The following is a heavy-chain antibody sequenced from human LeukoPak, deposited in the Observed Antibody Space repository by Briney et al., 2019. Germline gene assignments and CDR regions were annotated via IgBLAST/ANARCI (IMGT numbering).Heavy chain of an antibody. CDR2: INWNGGST. V-gene: IGHV3-20*04. CDR1: GFTFSSYS. Sequence: GGSLRLSCAASGFTFSSYSMNWVRQAPGKGLEWVSGINWNGGSTGYADSVKGRFTISRDNAKNSLYLQMNSLRAEDTALYYCARDIYDFWSGFDYWGQGTLVTVSS. D-gene: IGHD3-3*01. J-gene: IGHJ4*02. CDR3: ARDIYDFWSGFDY.